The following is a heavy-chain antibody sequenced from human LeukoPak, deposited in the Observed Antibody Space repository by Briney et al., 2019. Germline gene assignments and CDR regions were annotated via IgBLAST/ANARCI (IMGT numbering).Heavy chain of an antibody. CDR2: ISAYNGNT. Sequence: ASVKVSCKASGYTFTSYGISWVRQAPGQGLEWMGWISAYNGNTNYAQKLQGRVTMTTDTSTSTAYMELRSLRSDDTAVYYCARDRVLSWVGARDAFDIWGQGTMVTVSS. V-gene: IGHV1-18*01. CDR3: ARDRVLSWVGARDAFDI. D-gene: IGHD1-26*01. CDR1: GYTFTSYG. J-gene: IGHJ3*02.